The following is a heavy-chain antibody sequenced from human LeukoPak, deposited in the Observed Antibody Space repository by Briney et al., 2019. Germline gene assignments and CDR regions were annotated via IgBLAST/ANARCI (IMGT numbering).Heavy chain of an antibody. J-gene: IGHJ4*02. CDR2: ISGSGGST. D-gene: IGHD3-10*01. CDR3: AKDLSWGEYGSGSYYDY. Sequence: GGSLRLSCAASGFTFSSYAMSWVRQAPGKGLEWVSAISGSGGSTYYADSVKGRFTISRDNSKNTLYLQMNSLRAEDTAVYYCAKDLSWGEYGSGSYYDYWGQGTLVTVS. V-gene: IGHV3-23*01. CDR1: GFTFSSYA.